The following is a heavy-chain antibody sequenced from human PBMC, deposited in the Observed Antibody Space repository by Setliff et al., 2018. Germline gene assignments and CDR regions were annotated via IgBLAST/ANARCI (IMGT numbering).Heavy chain of an antibody. D-gene: IGHD5-12*01. CDR3: ARGGTFRYFDS. J-gene: IGHJ4*02. Sequence: SETLSLTCTVSDGSLSTYYWSWIRQPPGKGLEFIGYVYYSGTANYSPSLRSRLTIPVDTSKNQFSLKLRSVTAADTAVYYCARGGTFRYFDSWGQGAPVTVSS. CDR2: VYYSGTA. V-gene: IGHV4-59*01. CDR1: DGSLSTYY.